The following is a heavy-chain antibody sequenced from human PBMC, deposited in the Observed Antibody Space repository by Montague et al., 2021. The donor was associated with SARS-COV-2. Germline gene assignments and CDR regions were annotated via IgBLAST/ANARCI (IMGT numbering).Heavy chain of an antibody. J-gene: IGHJ4*02. D-gene: IGHD6-19*01. CDR2: IYASGGT. CDR1: GDSISSFY. Sequence: SETLSLTCTVSGDSISSFYWNWIRQPAGKGLEWIGRIYASGGTNYNPSLKSRVAISLDTPNNQFSLKITSLIVADTAIYYCVTPGKTAVAGQFDCWGPGILVTVSS. V-gene: IGHV4-4*07. CDR3: VTPGKTAVAGQFDC.